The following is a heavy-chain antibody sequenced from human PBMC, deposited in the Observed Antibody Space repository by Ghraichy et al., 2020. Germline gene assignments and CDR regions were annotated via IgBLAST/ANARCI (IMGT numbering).Heavy chain of an antibody. CDR1: GFTVSSNY. CDR2: IYSGGST. J-gene: IGHJ4*02. V-gene: IGHV3-66*01. CDR3: ASAFGGDFWSGPPFDY. Sequence: LSLTCAASGFTVSSNYMSWVRQAPGKGLEWVSVIYSGGSTYYADSVKGRFTISRDNSKNTLYLQMNSLRAEDTAVYYCASAFGGDFWSGPPFDYWGQGTLVTVSS. D-gene: IGHD3-3*01.